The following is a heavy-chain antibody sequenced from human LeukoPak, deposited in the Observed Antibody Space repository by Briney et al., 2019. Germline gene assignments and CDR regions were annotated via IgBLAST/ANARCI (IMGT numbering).Heavy chain of an antibody. CDR2: INHSGST. V-gene: IGHV4-34*01. D-gene: IGHD3-10*01. CDR3: ASTIRFGELS. Sequence: PSETLSLTCAVSGGSFSGYYWSWIRQPPGKGLEWIGEINHSGSTNYNPSLKSRVTISVDTSKNQFSLKLSSVTAADTAVYYCASTIRFGELSWGQGTLVTVSS. J-gene: IGHJ4*02. CDR1: GGSFSGYY.